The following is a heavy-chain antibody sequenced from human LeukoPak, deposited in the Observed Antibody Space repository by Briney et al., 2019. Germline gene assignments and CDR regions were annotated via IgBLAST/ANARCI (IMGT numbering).Heavy chain of an antibody. CDR3: ARGPPIVVVPAAISPYYFDY. V-gene: IGHV4-34*01. D-gene: IGHD2-2*02. Sequence: SETLSLTCAVYGGSFSGYYWSWIRQPPGKGLEWIGEINHSGSTNYNPSLKSRVTISVDTSKNQFSLKLSSVTAADTAAYYCARGPPIVVVPAAISPYYFDYWGQGTLVTVSS. J-gene: IGHJ4*02. CDR2: INHSGST. CDR1: GGSFSGYY.